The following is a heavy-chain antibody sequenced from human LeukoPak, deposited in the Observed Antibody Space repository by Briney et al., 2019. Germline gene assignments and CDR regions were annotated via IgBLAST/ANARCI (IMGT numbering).Heavy chain of an antibody. D-gene: IGHD3-10*02. CDR2: IYPGDSDT. CDR3: ARPWGRGGYVFEVFNI. CDR1: GYSFTSYW. Sequence: GESLKISCKGSGYSFTSYWISWVRQMPGKGLEWMGIIYPGDSDTRYSPSFEGQVTISADKSRSTAYLQWSRLKASDTAMYYCARPWGRGGYVFEVFNIWGQGTMVTVSS. V-gene: IGHV5-51*01. J-gene: IGHJ3*02.